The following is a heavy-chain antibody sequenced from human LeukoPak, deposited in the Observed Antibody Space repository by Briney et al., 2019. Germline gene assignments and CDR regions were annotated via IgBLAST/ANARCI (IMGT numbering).Heavy chain of an antibody. J-gene: IGHJ1*01. D-gene: IGHD3-22*01. CDR2: IYYSGST. CDR1: GGSISSYY. CDR3: ARHADTRNYYDSSGQAEYFQH. Sequence: SSETLSLTCTVSGGSISSYYWSWIRQPPGKGLEWIGYIYYSGSTNYNPSLKSRVTISVDTSKNQFSLKLSSVTAADTAVYYCARHADTRNYYDSSGQAEYFQHWGQGTLVTVSS. V-gene: IGHV4-59*08.